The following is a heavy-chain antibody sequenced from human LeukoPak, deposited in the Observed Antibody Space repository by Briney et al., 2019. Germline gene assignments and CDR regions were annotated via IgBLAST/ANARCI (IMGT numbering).Heavy chain of an antibody. D-gene: IGHD2-15*01. CDR2: LYSDGRT. CDR3: ARGGGYYPIDY. CDR1: GFTFSHFS. J-gene: IGHJ4*02. V-gene: IGHV3-53*01. Sequence: GGSLRLSCTASGFTFSHFSMNWVRQAPGKGLEWVSVLYSDGRTYYADSVKGRFTISRDTSKNTLYLQVNSLRAEDTAVYYCARGGGYYPIDYWGQGTLVTVSS.